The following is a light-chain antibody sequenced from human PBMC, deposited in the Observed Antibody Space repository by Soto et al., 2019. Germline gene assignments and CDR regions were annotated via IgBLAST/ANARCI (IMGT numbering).Light chain of an antibody. V-gene: IGLV2-8*01. CDR1: SGDIGAYNY. J-gene: IGLJ3*02. Sequence: QSALTPSPSASASPGQSVTISCTGSSGDIGAYNYVSWYQQHPGKAPKLIIYEVNKRPSGVPDRFSGSKSGITASLTVSGLQADDEADYYCGAHAGSNTWVFGGGTKLTVL. CDR2: EVN. CDR3: GAHAGSNTWV.